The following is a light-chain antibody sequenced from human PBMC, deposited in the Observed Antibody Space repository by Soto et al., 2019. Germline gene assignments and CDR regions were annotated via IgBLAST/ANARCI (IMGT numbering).Light chain of an antibody. J-gene: IGKJ4*01. V-gene: IGKV4-1*01. CDR2: WAS. Sequence: DIVMTQSPDSLAVSLGERAAINCKSSQSVLSSSNNENYLAWYQQKPGQPPKLLIYWASTRESGVPDRFSGSGSGTDFTLTISSLQAEDVAVYYCQQYSDTPLTFGGGAKVEIK. CDR1: QSVLSSSNNENY. CDR3: QQYSDTPLT.